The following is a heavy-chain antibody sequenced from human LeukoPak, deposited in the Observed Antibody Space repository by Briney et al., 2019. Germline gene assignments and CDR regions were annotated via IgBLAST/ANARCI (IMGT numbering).Heavy chain of an antibody. CDR2: ISAYNGNT. Sequence: GASVRVSCKASGYTFTSYGISWVRQAPGQGLEWMGWISAYNGNTNYAQKLQGRVTMTTDTSTSTAYMELRSLRSDDTAVYYCARAVRYCSSTSCYPSRWFDPWGQGTLVTVSS. CDR3: ARAVRYCSSTSCYPSRWFDP. J-gene: IGHJ5*02. CDR1: GYTFTSYG. V-gene: IGHV1-18*01. D-gene: IGHD2-2*01.